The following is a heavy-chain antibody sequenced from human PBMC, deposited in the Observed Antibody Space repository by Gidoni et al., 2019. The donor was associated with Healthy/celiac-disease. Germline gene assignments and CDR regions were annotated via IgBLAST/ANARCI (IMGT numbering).Heavy chain of an antibody. CDR3: ARHGLGDWGGGDFDPAFDI. Sequence: QLQLQESGPGLVKPSETLSLTCTVSGGSLSSSSYYWCWIRQPPGKGLEWIGSIYYRGSTYYNPSLKSQVTISVDTSKNQFSLKLSSVTAADTAVYYCARHGLGDWGGGDFDPAFDIWGQGTMVTVSS. CDR2: IYYRGST. V-gene: IGHV4-39*01. CDR1: GGSLSSSSYY. J-gene: IGHJ3*02. D-gene: IGHD2-21*01.